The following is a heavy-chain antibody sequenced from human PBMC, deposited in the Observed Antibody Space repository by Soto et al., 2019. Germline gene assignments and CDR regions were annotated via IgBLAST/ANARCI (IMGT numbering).Heavy chain of an antibody. V-gene: IGHV4-61*01. Sequence: QVQMQESGPGLVKPSETLSLTCTVSGASVSSGNHYWSWIRQPPGKGLEWIGYIYHSGITNYNPSXXSXVXXSADTSRDQCSLKVSSVTAADTAVYYCARGWDANSWGQGTLVTVSS. CDR1: GASVSSGNHY. D-gene: IGHD6-19*01. J-gene: IGHJ4*02. CDR3: ARGWDANS. CDR2: IYHSGIT.